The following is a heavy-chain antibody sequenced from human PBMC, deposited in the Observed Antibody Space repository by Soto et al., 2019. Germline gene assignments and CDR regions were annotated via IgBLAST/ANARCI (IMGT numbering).Heavy chain of an antibody. D-gene: IGHD2-15*01. CDR1: GFTFSSYG. J-gene: IGHJ6*02. CDR3: AKVVRPVPRHYFGMDV. Sequence: GGSLRLSCAASGFTFSSYGMHWVRQDPGKGLEWVAVISYDGSNKYYADSVKGRFTISRDNSKNTLYLQMNSLRAEDTAVYYCAKVVRPVPRHYFGMDVWGQGTTVAFSS. CDR2: ISYDGSNK. V-gene: IGHV3-30*18.